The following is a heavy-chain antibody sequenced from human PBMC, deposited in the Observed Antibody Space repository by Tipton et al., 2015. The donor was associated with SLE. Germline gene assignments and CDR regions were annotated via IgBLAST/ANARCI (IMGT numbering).Heavy chain of an antibody. D-gene: IGHD7-27*01. CDR1: AASIRTSY. V-gene: IGHV4-59*01. J-gene: IGHJ4*02. CDR3: ARIQMGTHYFDS. Sequence: LRLSCPVSAASIRTSYWSWIRQAPGKGLEWIAYIYQNGGTSYNPSLRSRVTISIDTSKKQFSLKVRSVSAADTAVYYCARIQMGTHYFDSWGQGILVTVSS. CDR2: IYQNGGT.